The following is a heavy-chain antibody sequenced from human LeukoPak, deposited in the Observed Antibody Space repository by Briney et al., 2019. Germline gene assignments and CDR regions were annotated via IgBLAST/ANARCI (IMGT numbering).Heavy chain of an antibody. V-gene: IGHV4-59*11. CDR2: MFDTVTT. J-gene: IGHJ4*02. CDR3: ATIKRGNIFGYFDF. D-gene: IGHD5-18*01. CDR1: GASINTHY. Sequence: SETLSLTCAVSGASINTHYWSWIRQPPGKGLEGIGYMFDTVTTKDNPSLKSRFTLSADTSKNQFSLRLTSVTAADTAVYYCATIKRGNIFGYFDFWGQGIPVTVSS.